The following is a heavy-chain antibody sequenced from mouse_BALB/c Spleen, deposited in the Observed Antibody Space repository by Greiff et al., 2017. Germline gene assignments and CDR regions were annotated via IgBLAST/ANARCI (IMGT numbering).Heavy chain of an antibody. D-gene: IGHD1-1*01. Sequence: QVQLQQSGAELVRPGASVTLSCKASGYTFTDYEMHWVKQTPVHGLEWIGAIDPETGGTAYNQKFKGKATLTADKSSSTAYMELRSLTSEDSAVYYCTNDYGKGAMDYWGQGTSVTVSS. CDR2: IDPETGGT. CDR3: TNDYGKGAMDY. V-gene: IGHV1-15*01. J-gene: IGHJ4*01. CDR1: GYTFTDYE.